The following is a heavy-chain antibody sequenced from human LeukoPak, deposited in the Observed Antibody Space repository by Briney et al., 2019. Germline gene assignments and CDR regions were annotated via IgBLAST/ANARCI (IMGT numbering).Heavy chain of an antibody. V-gene: IGHV1-18*01. CDR1: GYTLTSYG. J-gene: IGHJ4*02. CDR3: ARSLYGDYAYPGDY. CDR2: ISAYNGNT. Sequence: ASVKVSCKASGYTLTSYGISWVRQAPGQGLEWMGWISAYNGNTNYAQKLQGRVTMTTDTSTSTAYMELRSLRSDDTAVYYCARSLYGDYAYPGDYWGQGTLVTVSS. D-gene: IGHD4-17*01.